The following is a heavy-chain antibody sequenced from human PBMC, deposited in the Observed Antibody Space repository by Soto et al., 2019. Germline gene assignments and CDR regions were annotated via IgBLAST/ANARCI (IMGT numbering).Heavy chain of an antibody. Sequence: QVQLVESGGGVVQPGRSLRLSCAASGFTFSSYGMHWVRQAPGKGLEWVAVISYDGSNKYYADSVKGRFTISRDNSKNTLYLQMISLRAEDTAVYYCAKCSTAMTYFDYWGQGTLVTVSS. CDR1: GFTFSSYG. V-gene: IGHV3-30*18. D-gene: IGHD5-18*01. CDR3: AKCSTAMTYFDY. J-gene: IGHJ4*02. CDR2: ISYDGSNK.